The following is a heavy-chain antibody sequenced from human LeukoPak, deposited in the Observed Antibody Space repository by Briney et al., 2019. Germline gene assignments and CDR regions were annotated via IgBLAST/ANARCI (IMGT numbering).Heavy chain of an antibody. V-gene: IGHV3-43*02. CDR2: ISGDGGST. D-gene: IGHD2-15*01. Sequence: GGSLRLSCAASGFTFDDYAMHWVRQAPGKGLEWVSLISGDGGSTFYADSVKGRFTISRDNSKNSLYLQMNSLRTEDTVLYYCAKILGYCSGGSCYSLDYWGQGTLVTVSS. J-gene: IGHJ4*02. CDR3: AKILGYCSGGSCYSLDY. CDR1: GFTFDDYA.